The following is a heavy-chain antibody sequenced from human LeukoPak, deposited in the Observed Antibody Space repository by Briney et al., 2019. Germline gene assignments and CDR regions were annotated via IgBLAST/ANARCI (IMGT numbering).Heavy chain of an antibody. D-gene: IGHD3-10*01. Sequence: GGSLRLSCAASGFTFSSYSMNWVRQAPGRGLEWVSSISSSSSYIYYADSVKGRFTISRDNAKNSLYLQMNSLRAEDTAVYYCARVLWFGEWYFDYWGQGTLVTVSS. CDR2: ISSSSSYI. CDR3: ARVLWFGEWYFDY. CDR1: GFTFSSYS. V-gene: IGHV3-21*01. J-gene: IGHJ4*02.